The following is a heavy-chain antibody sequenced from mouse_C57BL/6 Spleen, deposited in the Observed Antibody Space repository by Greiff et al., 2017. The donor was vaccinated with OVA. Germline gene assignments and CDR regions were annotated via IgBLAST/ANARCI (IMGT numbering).Heavy chain of an antibody. V-gene: IGHV1-26*01. CDR2: INPNNGGT. CDR1: GYTFTDYY. J-gene: IGHJ2*01. Sequence: FQLQQSEPELVKPGASVKISCKASGYTFTDYYMNWVKQSHGKSLEWIGDINPNNGGTSYNQKFKGKATLTVDKSSSTAYMELRSLTSEDSAVYYCARSGLPLDYWGQGTTLTVSS. CDR3: ARSGLPLDY. D-gene: IGHD5-5*01.